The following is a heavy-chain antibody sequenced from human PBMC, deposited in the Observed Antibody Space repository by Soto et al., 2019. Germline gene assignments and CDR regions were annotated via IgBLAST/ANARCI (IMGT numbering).Heavy chain of an antibody. V-gene: IGHV4-30-2*01. CDR2: IYHSGST. CDR3: ARDLMELGYCSGGSCYPWGAWFDP. D-gene: IGHD2-15*01. Sequence: TLCLTCAVSGGSISSGGYSWSWIRQPPGKGLEWIGYIYHSGSTYYNPSLKSRVTISVDRSKNQFSLKLSSVTAADTAVYYCARDLMELGYCSGGSCYPWGAWFDPWGQGTLVTVSS. CDR1: GGSISSGGYS. J-gene: IGHJ5*02.